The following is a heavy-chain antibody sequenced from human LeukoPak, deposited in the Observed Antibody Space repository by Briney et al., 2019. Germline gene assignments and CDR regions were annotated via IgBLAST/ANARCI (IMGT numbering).Heavy chain of an antibody. J-gene: IGHJ4*02. Sequence: PGGSLRLSCAASGFTFSSYAMSWVRQAPGKGLEWVSAISGSGGSTYYADSVKGRFTISRDNSKNTLYLQINSLRAEDTAVYYCAKAGGSGSYYYFDYWGQGTLVTVSS. CDR3: AKAGGSGSYYYFDY. D-gene: IGHD3-10*01. CDR2: ISGSGGST. CDR1: GFTFSSYA. V-gene: IGHV3-23*01.